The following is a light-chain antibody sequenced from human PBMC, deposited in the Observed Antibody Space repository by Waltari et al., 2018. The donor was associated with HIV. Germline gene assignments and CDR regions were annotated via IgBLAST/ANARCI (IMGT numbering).Light chain of an antibody. Sequence: QSALSQPAPVSGPHRQSITNSSTRPSSDVGAYYYVNSYQQHPGTAPKLMIYDVSNRPSGVSNRFSGSKSGNTASLTISGLQAEDEADYYCSSYTSSSTPYVFGTGTKVTVL. V-gene: IGLV2-14*03. J-gene: IGLJ1*01. CDR1: SSDVGAYYY. CDR2: DVS. CDR3: SSYTSSSTPYV.